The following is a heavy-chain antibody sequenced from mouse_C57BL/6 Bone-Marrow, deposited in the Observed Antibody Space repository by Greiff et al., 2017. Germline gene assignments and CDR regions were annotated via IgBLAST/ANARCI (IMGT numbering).Heavy chain of an antibody. CDR3: ARETDDVYFDY. D-gene: IGHD2-12*01. V-gene: IGHV1-50*01. CDR1: GYTFTSYW. Sequence: QVQLQQPGAELVKPGASVKLSCKASGYTFTSYWMQWVKQRPGQGLEWIGEIDPSDSYTNYNQKFKGKAPLTVDTSSSTAYMQLSSLTSEDSAVYYCARETDDVYFDYWGQGTTLTVSS. CDR2: IDPSDSYT. J-gene: IGHJ2*01.